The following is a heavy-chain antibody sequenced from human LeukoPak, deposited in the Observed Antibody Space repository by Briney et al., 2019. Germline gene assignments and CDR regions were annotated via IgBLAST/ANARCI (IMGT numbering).Heavy chain of an antibody. CDR3: ARGVYYGSGSLSLDF. J-gene: IGHJ4*02. CDR2: IFYSGTT. D-gene: IGHD3-10*01. V-gene: IGHV4-31*03. Sequence: TSSETLSLTCSVSGGSISSGAYYWSWIRQHPGEGLEWIGYIFYSGTTYQNPSLKSRLTMSLDTSKNQFSLKLASVTAADTAVYYCARGVYYGSGSLSLDFWGQGTLVTVSS. CDR1: GGSISSGAYY.